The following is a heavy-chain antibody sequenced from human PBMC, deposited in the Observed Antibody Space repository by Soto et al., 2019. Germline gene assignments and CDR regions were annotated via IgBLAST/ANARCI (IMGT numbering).Heavy chain of an antibody. CDR3: ARDPNIVVVTAIPLGYYGMDV. CDR2: INSDGSST. CDR1: GFTFSSYW. J-gene: IGHJ6*02. V-gene: IGHV3-74*01. D-gene: IGHD2-21*02. Sequence: SLRLSCAASGFTFSSYWMHWVRQAPGKGLVWVSRINSDGSSTSYADSVKGRFTISRDNAKNTLYLQMNSLRAEDTAVYYCARDPNIVVVTAIPLGYYGMDVWGQGTTVTVSS.